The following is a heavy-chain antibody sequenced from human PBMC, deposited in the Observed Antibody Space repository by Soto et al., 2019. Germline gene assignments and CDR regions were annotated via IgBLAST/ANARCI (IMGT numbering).Heavy chain of an antibody. J-gene: IGHJ4*02. V-gene: IGHV4-59*01. CDR3: ARAPRGNYGYPSYFDY. CDR2: IYYSGST. Sequence: SETLSLTCTVSGGSISSYYWSWIRQPPGKGLEWIGYIYYSGSTNYNPSLKSRVTISVDTSKNQFSLKLSPVTAADTAVYYCARAPRGNYGYPSYFDYWGQGTLVTVSS. CDR1: GGSISSYY. D-gene: IGHD3-10*01.